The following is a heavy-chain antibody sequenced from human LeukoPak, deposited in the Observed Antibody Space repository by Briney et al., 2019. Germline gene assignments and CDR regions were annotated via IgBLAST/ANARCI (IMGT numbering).Heavy chain of an antibody. CDR3: ARAYCGGDCYYTALDI. V-gene: IGHV4-34*01. D-gene: IGHD2-21*01. CDR1: GGSFSGYY. CDR2: INHSGST. J-gene: IGHJ3*02. Sequence: SETLSLTCAVYGGSFSGYYWSWIRQPPGKGLEWIGEINHSGSTNYNPSLKSRVTISVDTSKNQFSLKLSSVTAADTAVYYCARAYCGGDCYYTALDICGEGTMVTVSS.